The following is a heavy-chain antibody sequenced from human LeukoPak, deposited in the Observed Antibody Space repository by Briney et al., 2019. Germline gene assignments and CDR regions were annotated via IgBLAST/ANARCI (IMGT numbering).Heavy chain of an antibody. J-gene: IGHJ3*02. Sequence: SETLSLTCTVSGGSISTYYWSWIRQPPGKGLEWIAYIDYRGSTTYNPSLGSRVTISVDTSRNQFSLKLYSVTAADTAVYYCARSRSGYSYDHAAFEIWGQGTMVTVSS. CDR3: ARSRSGYSYDHAAFEI. V-gene: IGHV4-59*01. D-gene: IGHD5-18*01. CDR1: GGSISTYY. CDR2: IDYRGST.